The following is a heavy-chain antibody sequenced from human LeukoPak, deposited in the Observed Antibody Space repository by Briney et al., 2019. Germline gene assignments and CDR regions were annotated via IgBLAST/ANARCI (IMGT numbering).Heavy chain of an antibody. D-gene: IGHD6-13*01. V-gene: IGHV4-34*01. J-gene: IGHJ5*02. CDR3: ARMVLYSSSSGGADP. Sequence: PSETLSLTCAVYGGSFSGYYWSWIRQPPGKGLEWIGEINHSGSTNYNPSLKSRVTISVDTSKNQFSLKLSSVTAADTAVYYCARMVLYSSSSGGADPWGQGTLVTVSS. CDR2: INHSGST. CDR1: GGSFSGYY.